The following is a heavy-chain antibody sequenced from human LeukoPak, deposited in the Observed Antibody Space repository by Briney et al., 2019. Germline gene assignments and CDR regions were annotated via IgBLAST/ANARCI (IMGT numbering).Heavy chain of an antibody. CDR3: ARDLLVVPAASPADY. CDR1: GYTFTSYY. D-gene: IGHD2-2*01. CDR2: INPSGGST. J-gene: IGHJ4*02. V-gene: IGHV1-46*01. Sequence: GASVKVSCKASGYTFTSYYMHWVRQAPGQGLEWMGIINPSGGSTSYAQKFQGRVTMTRDTSTSTVYMELSSLRSEDTAVYYCARDLLVVPAASPADYWGQGTLVTVSS.